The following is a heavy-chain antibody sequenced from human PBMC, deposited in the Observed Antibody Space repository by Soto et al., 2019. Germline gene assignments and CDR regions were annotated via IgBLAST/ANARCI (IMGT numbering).Heavy chain of an antibody. Sequence: RGALRVSCAWSAFNFSNYGVNRVGQAPGKGLEWVAVILYDGSVQHYADSVKGRFTVSRDNSKNTVYLQMNSLTPEDTATYYCAREASVAALNWFDPWGQGTLVTV. D-gene: IGHD6-6*01. CDR2: ILYDGSVQ. CDR3: AREASVAALNWFDP. J-gene: IGHJ5*02. CDR1: AFNFSNYG. V-gene: IGHV3-30*19.